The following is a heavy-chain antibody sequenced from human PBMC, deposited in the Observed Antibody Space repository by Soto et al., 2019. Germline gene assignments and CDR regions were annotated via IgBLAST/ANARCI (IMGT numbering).Heavy chain of an antibody. D-gene: IGHD1-1*01. CDR1: GFTISGQKY. CDR2: LYDLDGS. CDR3: ATWHEREHPYDV. Sequence: DVHLVESGGGLIQPGESLRLSCAASGFTISGQKYVAWVRQAPGKGLEWLSALYDLDGSFYAASVKGRFTTSSDSSKTTVYLRMNDLRPDDTAVYYCATWHEREHPYDVWGQATTVTVSS. J-gene: IGHJ3*01. V-gene: IGHV3-53*01.